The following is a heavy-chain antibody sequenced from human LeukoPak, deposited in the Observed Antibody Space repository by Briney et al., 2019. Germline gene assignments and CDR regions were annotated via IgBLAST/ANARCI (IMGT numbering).Heavy chain of an antibody. CDR1: GFTSSSDS. J-gene: IGHJ4*02. V-gene: IGHV3-48*01. D-gene: IGHD6-6*01. Sequence: GGSLRLSCAGSGFTSSSDSMNWVRQAPGEGLGWGSYICRSGNTKNYVGSGKGRSTISRDNAKNSVYLQMNSLRAEDTAVYYWARCSGVFGSSGYWGQGTLVTVSS. CDR3: ARCSGVFGSSGY. CDR2: ICRSGNTK.